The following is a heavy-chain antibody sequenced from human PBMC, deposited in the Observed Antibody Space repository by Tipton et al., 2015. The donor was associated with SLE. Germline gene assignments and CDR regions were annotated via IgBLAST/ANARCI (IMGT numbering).Heavy chain of an antibody. CDR2: IKEDGSEK. J-gene: IGHJ3*02. V-gene: IGHV3-7*03. Sequence: SLRLSCAASGFTFSTHGMHWVRQAPGKGLEWVAYIKEDGSEKYYVDSVKGRFTISRDNANNSLYLQMNSLRADDTATYYCARDRMTIFGLVIGPPDAFDIWGQGAKVTVSS. CDR1: GFTFSTHG. D-gene: IGHD3/OR15-3a*01. CDR3: ARDRMTIFGLVIGPPDAFDI.